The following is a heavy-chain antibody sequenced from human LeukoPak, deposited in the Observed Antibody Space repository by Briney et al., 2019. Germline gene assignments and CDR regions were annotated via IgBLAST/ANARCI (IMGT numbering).Heavy chain of an antibody. CDR3: AREAGDYYDSSGYFDY. D-gene: IGHD3-22*01. CDR2: IYSGGST. CDR1: GFTVSSNY. Sequence: QPGGSLRLSCAASGFTVSSNYMSWVRQAPGKGLEWGSVIYSGGSTYYADSVKGRFTISRDNSKNTLYLQMNSLRAEDTAVYYCAREAGDYYDSSGYFDYWGQGTLVTVSS. V-gene: IGHV3-66*02. J-gene: IGHJ4*02.